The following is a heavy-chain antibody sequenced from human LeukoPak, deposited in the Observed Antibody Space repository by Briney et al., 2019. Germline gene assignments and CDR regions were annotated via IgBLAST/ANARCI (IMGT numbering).Heavy chain of an antibody. V-gene: IGHV3-30*04. CDR3: ARDGLVDTAGNYFEY. Sequence: GGSLRLSCAASGFTFRSYAMHWVRQAPGKGLEWVAVISYDGSNKYYADSVKGRFTISRDNSKNTLYLQMNSLRAEDTAVYYCARDGLVDTAGNYFEYWGQGTLVTASS. J-gene: IGHJ4*02. CDR2: ISYDGSNK. D-gene: IGHD5-18*01. CDR1: GFTFRSYA.